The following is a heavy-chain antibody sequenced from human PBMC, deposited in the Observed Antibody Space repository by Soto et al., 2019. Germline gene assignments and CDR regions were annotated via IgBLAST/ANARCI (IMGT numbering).Heavy chain of an antibody. J-gene: IGHJ5*02. D-gene: IGHD6-13*01. CDR3: ARHTEGIAPP. CDR1: GGSISSSSYY. V-gene: IGHV4-39*01. Sequence: PSETLSLTCTVSGGSISSSSYYWGWIRQPPGKGLEWIGSIYYSGSTYYNPSLKSRVTISVDTSKNQFSLKLSSVTAADTAIYYCARHTEGIAPPWGQGTLVTVSS. CDR2: IYYSGST.